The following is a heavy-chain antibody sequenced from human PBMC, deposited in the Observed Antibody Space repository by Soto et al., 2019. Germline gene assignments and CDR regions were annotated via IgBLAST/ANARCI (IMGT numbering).Heavy chain of an antibody. CDR1: GFTFSRYA. J-gene: IGHJ4*02. V-gene: IGHV3-23*01. Sequence: GGSLRLSCAASGFTFSRYAMSWVRQAPGKGLEWVSSIGGSGSVTYYADSVKGRFTISRDNSKNTLYLQMNSLRAEDTAVYYCAKDRLDSSGRSPGGYWGQGTLVTVSS. CDR2: IGGSGSVT. D-gene: IGHD6-19*01. CDR3: AKDRLDSSGRSPGGY.